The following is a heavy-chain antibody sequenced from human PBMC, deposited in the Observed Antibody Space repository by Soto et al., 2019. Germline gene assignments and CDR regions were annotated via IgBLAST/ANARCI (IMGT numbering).Heavy chain of an antibody. Sequence: EVQLVESGGGLVQPGGSLRLSCAASGFTFSSYWMHWVRQAPGQGLGWVSRLNTDGSTTNYADSVKGRFTISRDNAKNTLYLQMNSLRAEDTAVYYCARGVRNNYGADVWGQGTTVTVSS. CDR2: LNTDGSTT. J-gene: IGHJ6*02. CDR1: GFTFSSYW. V-gene: IGHV3-74*01. D-gene: IGHD1-1*01. CDR3: ARGVRNNYGADV.